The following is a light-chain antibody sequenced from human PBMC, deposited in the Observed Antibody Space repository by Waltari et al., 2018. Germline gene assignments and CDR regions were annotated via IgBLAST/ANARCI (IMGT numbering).Light chain of an antibody. J-gene: IGLJ2*01. V-gene: IGLV2-23*02. Sequence: QSALTQPTSVSGSPGQSITISCTGTSSYFGIYNLVSWYHQHPGKAPKLMIYEVSKRPSGVSNRFSGSKSGNTASLTISGLQAEDEADYYCCSYAGSSNVVFGGGTKLTVL. CDR3: CSYAGSSNVV. CDR2: EVS. CDR1: SSYFGIYNL.